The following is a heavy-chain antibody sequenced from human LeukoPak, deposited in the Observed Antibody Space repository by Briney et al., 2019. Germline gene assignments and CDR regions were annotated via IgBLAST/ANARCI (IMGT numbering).Heavy chain of an antibody. CDR3: VGSGFDFWIGYYP. J-gene: IGHJ5*02. Sequence: SETLSLTCTVSGGSISSSSYYWGWIRQPPGKGLEWIGSIYYSGSTYYNPSLKSRVTISVDTSKNQFSLKLSSVTAADTAVYYCVGSGFDFWIGYYPWGQGTLVTVSS. V-gene: IGHV4-39*01. D-gene: IGHD3-3*01. CDR2: IYYSGST. CDR1: GGSISSSSYY.